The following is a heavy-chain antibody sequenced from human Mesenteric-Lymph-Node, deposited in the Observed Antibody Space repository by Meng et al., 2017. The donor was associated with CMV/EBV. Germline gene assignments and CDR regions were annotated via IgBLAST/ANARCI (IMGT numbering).Heavy chain of an antibody. CDR1: GFTFSNAW. V-gene: IGHV3-15*01. Sequence: AASGFTFSNAWMSWVRQAPGKGLEWVGRIKSKIGGGTTDYAAPVIGRFTISRDDSKNMLYLEMDSLKAEDTGVYYCTTDSSGWYEEGYWGQGTLVTSPQ. CDR3: TTDSSGWYEEGY. J-gene: IGHJ4*02. CDR2: IKSKIGGGTT. D-gene: IGHD6-19*01.